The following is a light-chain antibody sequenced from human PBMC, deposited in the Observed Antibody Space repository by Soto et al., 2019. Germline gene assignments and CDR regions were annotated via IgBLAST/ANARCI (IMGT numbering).Light chain of an antibody. J-gene: IGKJ4*01. CDR3: QPYNNWPLT. V-gene: IGKV3D-20*02. CDR2: DIS. Sequence: ETVLTQSPATLSLSPGERATLSCRASQSVGSSSLGWYQQKPGQAPRLVIFDISNRATGIPDRFSGSGSGTDCTLTINSLQSEDFAVYYCQPYNNWPLTFGGGTKVDIK. CDR1: QSVGSSS.